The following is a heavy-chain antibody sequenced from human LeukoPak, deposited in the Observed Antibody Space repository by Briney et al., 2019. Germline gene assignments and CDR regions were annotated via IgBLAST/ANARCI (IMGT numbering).Heavy chain of an antibody. J-gene: IGHJ6*03. CDR1: GGTFSSYA. V-gene: IGHV1-69*06. D-gene: IGHD3-22*01. Sequence: SVKVSCKASGGTFSSYAISWVRQAPGQGLESMGGIIPIFGTANYAQKFQGRVTITADKSTSTAYMELSSLRSEDTAVYYCARAPYYYDSSGYSPNYYYYYMDVWGKGTTVTVSS. CDR3: ARAPYYYDSSGYSPNYYYYYMDV. CDR2: IIPIFGTA.